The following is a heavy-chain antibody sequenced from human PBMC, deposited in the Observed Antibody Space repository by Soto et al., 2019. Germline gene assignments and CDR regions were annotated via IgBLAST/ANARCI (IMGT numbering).Heavy chain of an antibody. D-gene: IGHD3-10*01. CDR2: ISTSGGST. Sequence: QVQLLQSGAEVKQPGASVKVSCKASGYMFANYHMHWVRQAPGQGLEWMGVISTSGGSTIYAKDFTGRASMAGNMSTNTVYMELFNLTSQDTAVYYCARDSSFYAGSGSFSTDHFFGLDIWAKGNTVTVS. CDR3: ARDSSFYAGSGSFSTDHFFGLDI. CDR1: GYMFANYH. V-gene: IGHV1-46*01. J-gene: IGHJ6*03.